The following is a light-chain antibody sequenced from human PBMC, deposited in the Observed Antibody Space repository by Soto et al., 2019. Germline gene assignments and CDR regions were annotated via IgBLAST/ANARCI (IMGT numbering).Light chain of an antibody. CDR2: DAS. CDR1: QRVNRL. CDR3: QQSSSTPQT. Sequence: DIQMTQSPSTLSAAVGDRVTISCRASQRVNRLLAWYQQKPGKAPKLLIYDASTLESGVPSRFTGSGSGTEFNLTITDVQPDDFATYYCQQSSSTPQTFGGGTRVEVK. J-gene: IGKJ4*01. V-gene: IGKV1-5*01.